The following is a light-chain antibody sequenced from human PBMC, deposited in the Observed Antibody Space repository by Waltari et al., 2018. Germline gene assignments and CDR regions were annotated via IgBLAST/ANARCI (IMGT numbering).Light chain of an antibody. CDR2: RAS. J-gene: IGKJ3*01. CDR3: QQYASLTGT. Sequence: EIVLTQSPGTLSVSPGERVTLSCRASEMIVSNYLAWYQQRPGQAPSLLIYRASSRATGIPDRCSGSGSGTDFTLTIDRVEPEDFAVYHCQQYASLTGTFGPGTKVDFK. CDR1: EMIVSNY. V-gene: IGKV3-20*01.